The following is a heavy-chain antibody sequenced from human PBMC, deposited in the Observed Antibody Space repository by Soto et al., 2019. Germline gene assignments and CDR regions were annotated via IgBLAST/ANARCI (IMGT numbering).Heavy chain of an antibody. CDR2: INHSGST. CDR3: ARGSRSVVVVAATRNWFDP. CDR1: GGSFSGYY. D-gene: IGHD2-15*01. V-gene: IGHV4-34*01. Sequence: SETLSLTCAVYGGSFSGYYWSWIRQPPGKGLEWIGEINHSGSTNYNPSLKSRVTISVDTSKNQFSLKLSSVTAADTAVSYCARGSRSVVVVAATRNWFDPWGQGTLVTVSS. J-gene: IGHJ5*02.